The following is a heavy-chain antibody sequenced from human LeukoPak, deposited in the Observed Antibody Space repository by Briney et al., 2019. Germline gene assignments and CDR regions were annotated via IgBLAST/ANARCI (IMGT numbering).Heavy chain of an antibody. CDR1: GFTFSNYW. Sequence: GGSLRLSCAASGFTFSNYWMSWVRQAPGEGLEWVANIKQDGSEKYYVDSVKGRFTVSRDNARNSLYLQMSSLRVEDTAVYYCARDPAAWDYWGQGTLVTVSS. J-gene: IGHJ4*02. D-gene: IGHD6-13*01. V-gene: IGHV3-7*04. CDR3: ARDPAAWDY. CDR2: IKQDGSEK.